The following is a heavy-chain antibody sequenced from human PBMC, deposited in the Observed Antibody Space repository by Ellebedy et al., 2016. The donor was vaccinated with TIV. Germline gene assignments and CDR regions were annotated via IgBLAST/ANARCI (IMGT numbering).Heavy chain of an antibody. D-gene: IGHD2-21*02. Sequence: GESLKISCAASGFTFSSYAMHWVRQAPGKGLEWVAVISYDGSNKYYADSVKGRFTISRDNSKNTLYLQMNSLRAEDTALYHCARDRGDLRVRAYWYFDLWGRGTLVTVSS. CDR3: ARDRGDLRVRAYWYFDL. J-gene: IGHJ2*01. V-gene: IGHV3-30-3*01. CDR1: GFTFSSYA. CDR2: ISYDGSNK.